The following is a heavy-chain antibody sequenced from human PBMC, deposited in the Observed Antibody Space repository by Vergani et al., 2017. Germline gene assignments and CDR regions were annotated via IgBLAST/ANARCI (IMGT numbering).Heavy chain of an antibody. V-gene: IGHV3-9*01. D-gene: IGHD3-9*01. CDR2: ISWNSGSI. CDR3: ARDAGLVIVDV. J-gene: IGHJ6*04. Sequence: EVQLVESGGGLVQPGRSLRLSCAASGFTFDDYAMHWVRQAPGKGLEWVSGISWNSGSIGYADSVKGRFTISRDNAKNSLYLQMNSLRAEDTAVYYCARDAGLVIVDVWGKGTTVVVSS. CDR1: GFTFDDYA.